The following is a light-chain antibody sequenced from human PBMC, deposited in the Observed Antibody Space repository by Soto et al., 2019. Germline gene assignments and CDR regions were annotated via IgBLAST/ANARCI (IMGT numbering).Light chain of an antibody. CDR1: QGIGSY. V-gene: IGKV1-9*01. CDR2: GAS. J-gene: IGKJ4*01. Sequence: DLPLTQSPSFLSASVGDRVTITCRASQGIGSYLGWYQQTPGKAPKLLIYGASTLHSGVPSRFSGSGSGTEFTITVSSLQPEDVATYYCQQLNTYPTFGGGTKVEI. CDR3: QQLNTYPT.